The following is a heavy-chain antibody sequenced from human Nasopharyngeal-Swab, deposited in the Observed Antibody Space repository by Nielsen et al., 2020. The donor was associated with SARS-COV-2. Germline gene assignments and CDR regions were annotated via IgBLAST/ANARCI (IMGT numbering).Heavy chain of an antibody. V-gene: IGHV3-33*01. CDR3: ARDAGGSGGGY. CDR2: IWNDGSNK. CDR1: GFTFSSDG. J-gene: IGHJ4*02. Sequence: GGCLRLSCAASGFTFSSDGMHWVRQAPGKGLEWVAVIWNDGSNKYYADSVKGRFTISRDNSKNTLYLQMNSLRAEDTAVYYCARDAGGSGGGYWGQGTLVTVSS. D-gene: IGHD3-16*01.